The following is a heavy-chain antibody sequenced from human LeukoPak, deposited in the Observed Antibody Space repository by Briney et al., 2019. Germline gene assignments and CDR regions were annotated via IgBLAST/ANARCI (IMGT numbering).Heavy chain of an antibody. CDR2: IKPSGGST. J-gene: IGHJ4*02. Sequence: GASVKVSCKASGYSFTTYYMHWVRQAPGQGLEWMGMIKPSGGSTSYAQKFQDRVTMTRDTSTSTVYMELSSLRSEDTAVYYCARVHDSDWYFDYWGQGTLVTVSS. V-gene: IGHV1-46*01. D-gene: IGHD6-19*01. CDR1: GYSFTTYY. CDR3: ARVHDSDWYFDY.